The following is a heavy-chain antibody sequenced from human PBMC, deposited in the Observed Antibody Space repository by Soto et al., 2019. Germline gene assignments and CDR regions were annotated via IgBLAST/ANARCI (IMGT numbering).Heavy chain of an antibody. CDR1: GDSVSSNSAA. V-gene: IGHV6-1*01. CDR3: ASEPTGELFSTRYTWFDP. Sequence: QTLSLTCAISGDSVSSNSAAWNWIRQSPSRGLEWLGRTYYRSKWYNDYAVSVKSRITINPDTSKNQFSLQLNSVTPEDTAVYYCASEPTGELFSTRYTWFDPWGQGTLVTVSS. CDR2: TYYRSKWYN. J-gene: IGHJ5*02. D-gene: IGHD3-10*01.